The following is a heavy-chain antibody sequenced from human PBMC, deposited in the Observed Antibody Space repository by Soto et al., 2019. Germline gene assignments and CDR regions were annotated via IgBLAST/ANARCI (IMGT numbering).Heavy chain of an antibody. CDR1: GYTFTSYG. V-gene: IGHV1-18*01. CDR3: ARCGGDCQYYYYYYMDV. J-gene: IGHJ6*03. CDR2: ISAYNGNT. Sequence: QVQLVQSGAEVKKPGASVKVSCKASGYTFTSYGISWVRQAPGQGLEWMGWISAYNGNTNYAQKLQGRVTMTTDTSTSTDYMELRSLRSDDTAVYYCARCGGDCQYYYYYYMDVWGKGTTVTVSS. D-gene: IGHD2-21*01.